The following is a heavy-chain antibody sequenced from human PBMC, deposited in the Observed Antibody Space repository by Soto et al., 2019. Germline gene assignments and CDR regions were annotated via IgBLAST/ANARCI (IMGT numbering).Heavy chain of an antibody. Sequence: QVQLVESGGGVVQPGRSLRLSCAASGFTFSSYGMHWVRQAPGKGLEWVAVISYDGSNKYYADSVKGRFTISRDNSKNTLYLQMNSLRAEDTAVYYCAEEAFVVVTAPDFDYWGQGTLVTVSS. CDR1: GFTFSSYG. D-gene: IGHD2-21*02. J-gene: IGHJ4*02. V-gene: IGHV3-30*18. CDR2: ISYDGSNK. CDR3: AEEAFVVVTAPDFDY.